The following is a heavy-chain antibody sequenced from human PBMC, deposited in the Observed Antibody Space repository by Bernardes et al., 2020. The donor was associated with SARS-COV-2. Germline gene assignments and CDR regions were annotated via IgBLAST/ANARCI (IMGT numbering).Heavy chain of an antibody. J-gene: IGHJ4*02. Sequence: VQVRCKATGYTFTSLDINWVRQATGREREWMGWMNPNSGNTGCAQKFQGRVTMTRDTSTSTADMGLSSLRSEDTAVYYCARVHGPIGSWGQGTLVPVSP. CDR2: MNPNSGNT. V-gene: IGHV1-8*01. CDR3: ARVHGPIGS. CDR1: GYTFTSLD.